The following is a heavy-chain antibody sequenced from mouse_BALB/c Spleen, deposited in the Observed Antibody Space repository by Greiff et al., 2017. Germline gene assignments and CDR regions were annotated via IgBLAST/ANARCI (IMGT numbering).Heavy chain of an antibody. V-gene: IGHV5-6-4*01. CDR2: ISSGGSYT. Sequence: EVHLVESGGGLVKPGGSLKLSCAASGFTFSSYTMSWVRQTPEKRLEWVATISSGGSYTYYPDSVKGRFTISRDNAKNTLYLQMSSLKSEDTAMYYCTREITTATRAMDYWGQGTSVTVSS. CDR3: TREITTATRAMDY. J-gene: IGHJ4*01. CDR1: GFTFSSYT. D-gene: IGHD1-2*01.